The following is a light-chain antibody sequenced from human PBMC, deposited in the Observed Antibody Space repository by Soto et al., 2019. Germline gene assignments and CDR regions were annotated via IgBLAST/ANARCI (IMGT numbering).Light chain of an antibody. V-gene: IGLV1-40*01. CDR2: GNS. CDR1: SSNIGAGYD. CDR3: QSYDSSLSAYVV. Sequence: QSALTQPPSVYGAPGQRVTISCTGSSSNIGAGYDVHWYQQLPGTAPKLLIYGNSNRPSGVPDRFSGSKSGTSASLAITGLQAEDEADYYCQSYDSSLSAYVVFGGGTKLTVL. J-gene: IGLJ2*01.